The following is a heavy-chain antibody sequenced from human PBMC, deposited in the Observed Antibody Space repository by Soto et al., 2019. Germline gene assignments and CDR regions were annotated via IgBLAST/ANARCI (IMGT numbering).Heavy chain of an antibody. V-gene: IGHV3-13*01. CDR3: AKSQEIGTHFFDS. D-gene: IGHD6-13*01. CDR2: IGTAGDT. CDR1: GFTFSGFY. Sequence: LILSCEASGFTFSGFYMHWVRQPTVKGLEWVSSIGTAGDTYYAVSVKGRFTISRDNAKNSLSLQMNSLRAGDMAVYFCAKSQEIGTHFFDSWGQGTQVTVSS. J-gene: IGHJ4*02.